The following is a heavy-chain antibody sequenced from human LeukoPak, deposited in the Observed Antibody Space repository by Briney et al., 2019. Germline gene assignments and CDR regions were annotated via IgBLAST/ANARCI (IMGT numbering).Heavy chain of an antibody. V-gene: IGHV3-30*02. Sequence: PGGSLRLSCAASGFTFSIYGMHWVRQAPGKGLEWVAFIGYDGSNKYYADSVKGRFTISRDNSKNTLYLQMNSLRAEDMAVYYCAKDMDVWGKGTTVTISS. J-gene: IGHJ6*03. CDR2: IGYDGSNK. CDR1: GFTFSIYG. CDR3: AKDMDV.